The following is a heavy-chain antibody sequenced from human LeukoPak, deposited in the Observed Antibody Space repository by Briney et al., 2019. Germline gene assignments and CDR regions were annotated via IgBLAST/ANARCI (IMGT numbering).Heavy chain of an antibody. Sequence: SQTLSLTCAVSGGSISSGGYSWSWIRQPPGKGLEWIGYIYHSGSTNYNPSLKSRVTISVDTSKNQFSLKLSSVTAADTAVYYCARGSSPYHYDSSGYYYIYFDYWGQGTLVTVSS. D-gene: IGHD3-22*01. V-gene: IGHV4-30-2*01. CDR3: ARGSSPYHYDSSGYYYIYFDY. J-gene: IGHJ4*02. CDR1: GGSISSGGYS. CDR2: IYHSGST.